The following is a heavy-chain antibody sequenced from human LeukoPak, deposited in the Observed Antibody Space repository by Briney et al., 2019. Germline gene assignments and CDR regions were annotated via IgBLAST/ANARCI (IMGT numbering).Heavy chain of an antibody. CDR2: INHSGST. Sequence: SETLSLTCAVYGGSFSGYYWSWIRQPPGKGLEWIGEINHSGSTNYNPSLKSRVTISVDTSKNQFSLKLSSVTAADTAVYYCARGILRAYCGGDCYPSFDYWGQGTLVTVSS. V-gene: IGHV4-34*01. CDR3: ARGILRAYCGGDCYPSFDY. CDR1: GGSFSGYY. D-gene: IGHD2-21*02. J-gene: IGHJ4*02.